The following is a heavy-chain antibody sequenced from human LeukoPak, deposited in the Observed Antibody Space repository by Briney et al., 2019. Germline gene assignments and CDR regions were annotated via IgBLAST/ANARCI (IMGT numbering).Heavy chain of an antibody. J-gene: IGHJ6*02. CDR2: ISAYNGNT. CDR3: ARDRYSYGPYYYYYGMDV. D-gene: IGHD5-18*01. V-gene: IGHV1-18*01. CDR1: GYTFTSYG. Sequence: GASVKVSCKASGYTFTSYGISWVRQAPGQGLEWMGWISAYNGNTNYAQKLQGRVTMTTDTSTSTAYMELRSLRSDDAAVYYCARDRYSYGPYYYYYGMDVWGQGTTVTVSS.